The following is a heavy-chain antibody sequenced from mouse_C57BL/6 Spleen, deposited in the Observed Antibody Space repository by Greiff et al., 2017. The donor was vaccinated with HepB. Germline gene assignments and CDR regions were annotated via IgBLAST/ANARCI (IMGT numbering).Heavy chain of an antibody. CDR2: IRSKSNNYAT. J-gene: IGHJ2*01. V-gene: IGHV10-1*01. CDR1: GFSFNTYA. Sequence: EVQRVESGGGLVQPKGSLKLSCAASGFSFNTYAMNWVRQAPGKGLEWVARIRSKSNNYATYYADSVKDRFTISRDDSESMLYLQMNNLKTEDTAMYYCVMYGYGFDYWGQGTTLTVSS. D-gene: IGHD2-2*01. CDR3: VMYGYGFDY.